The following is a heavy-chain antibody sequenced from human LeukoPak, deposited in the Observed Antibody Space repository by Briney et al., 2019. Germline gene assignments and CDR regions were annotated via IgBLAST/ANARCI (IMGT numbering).Heavy chain of an antibody. Sequence: SQTLSLTCTVSGGSISSGGYYWSWIRQHPGKGLEWIGYIYYSGSTYYNPSFKSRVTISVDTSNNQFSLKLSSVTAADTAVYYCASSSSSLSIFDYWGQGTLVTVSS. CDR2: IYYSGST. CDR3: ASSSSSLSIFDY. V-gene: IGHV4-31*03. J-gene: IGHJ4*02. CDR1: GGSISSGGYY. D-gene: IGHD6-6*01.